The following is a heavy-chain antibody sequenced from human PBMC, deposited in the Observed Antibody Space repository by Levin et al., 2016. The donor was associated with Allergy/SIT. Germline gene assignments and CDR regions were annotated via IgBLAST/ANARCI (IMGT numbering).Heavy chain of an antibody. CDR3: ARDLSGWYNNDYFDF. V-gene: IGHV3-21*01. CDR2: ISSSSSYI. D-gene: IGHD6-19*01. J-gene: IGHJ4*02. Sequence: VRQCPGKGLEWVSSISSSSSYIYYADSVKGRFTISRDNAKNSLYLQMNSLRAEDTAVYYCARDLSGWYNNDYFDFWGQGTLVTVSS.